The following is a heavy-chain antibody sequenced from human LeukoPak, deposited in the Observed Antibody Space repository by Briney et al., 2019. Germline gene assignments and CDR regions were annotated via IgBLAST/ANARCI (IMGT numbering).Heavy chain of an antibody. D-gene: IGHD2-2*03. Sequence: SETLSLTCTVSGASISSYHWSWIRQPPGKGLEWIGNIQYSGTTNYNPSLNSRVTVSVDTSKNQFSLKLSSVTAADTAVYYCARMVRGYCSSTSCSNWFDPWGQGTLVTVSS. J-gene: IGHJ5*02. CDR3: ARMVRGYCSSTSCSNWFDP. CDR1: GASISSYH. V-gene: IGHV4-59*01. CDR2: IQYSGTT.